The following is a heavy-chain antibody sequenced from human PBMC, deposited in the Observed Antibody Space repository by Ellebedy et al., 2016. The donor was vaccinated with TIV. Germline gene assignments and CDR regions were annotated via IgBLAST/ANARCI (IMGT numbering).Heavy chain of an antibody. CDR3: ARGTRYCSSTSCYPDAFDI. D-gene: IGHD2-2*01. J-gene: IGHJ3*02. CDR2: ISAYNGNT. CDR1: GYTFTSYD. V-gene: IGHV1-18*01. Sequence: ASVKVSXKASGYTFTSYDISWVRQAPGQGFEWMGWISAYNGNTNYAQKLQGRVTMTTDTSTSTAYMELRSLRSDDTAVYYCARGTRYCSSTSCYPDAFDIWGQGTMVTVSS.